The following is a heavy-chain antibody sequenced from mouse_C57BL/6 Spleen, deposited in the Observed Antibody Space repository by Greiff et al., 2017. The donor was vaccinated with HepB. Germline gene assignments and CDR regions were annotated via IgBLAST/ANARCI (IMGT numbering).Heavy chain of an antibody. J-gene: IGHJ2*01. V-gene: IGHV1-50*01. CDR2: IDPSDSYT. D-gene: IGHD1-1*01. CDR1: GYTFTSYW. CDR3: ARGLRYYFDY. Sequence: QVHVKQPGAELVKPGASVKLSCKASGYTFTSYWMQWVKQRPGQGLEWIGEIDPSDSYTNYNQKFKGKATLTVDTSSSTAYMQLSSLTSEDSAVYYCARGLRYYFDYWGQGTTLTVSS.